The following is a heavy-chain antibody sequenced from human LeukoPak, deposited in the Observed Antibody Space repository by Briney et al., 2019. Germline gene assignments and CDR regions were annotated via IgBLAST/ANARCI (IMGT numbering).Heavy chain of an antibody. D-gene: IGHD1-1*01. CDR3: ARVRAIAATGTGARYFQD. CDR1: GYTFTDYH. J-gene: IGHJ1*01. Sequence: EASVNVSCKASGYTFTDYHIYWLRQAPGQGLEWMGWNNPNSGGTNYAQKFQGRVTMTRDTSTNTAYMELSRLRSDDTAVYFCARVRAIAATGTGARYFQDWGQGTLVTVSS. CDR2: NNPNSGGT. V-gene: IGHV1-2*02.